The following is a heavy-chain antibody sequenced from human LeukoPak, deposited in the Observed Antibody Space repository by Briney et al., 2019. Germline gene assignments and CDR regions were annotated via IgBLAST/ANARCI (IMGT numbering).Heavy chain of an antibody. CDR2: IRYNGNNQ. J-gene: IGHJ4*02. D-gene: IGHD2-15*01. V-gene: IGHV3-30*02. CDR1: GFTFNNYG. CDR3: AKDKVRRYCSGGSCYSPHLDY. Sequence: GGSLRLSCAASGFTFNNYGMHWVRQAPGKGLEWVAFIRYNGNNQYYADSVKGRFTISRDNSKNTLYLQMNSLRAEDTAVYYCAKDKVRRYCSGGSCYSPHLDYWGQGTLVTVSS.